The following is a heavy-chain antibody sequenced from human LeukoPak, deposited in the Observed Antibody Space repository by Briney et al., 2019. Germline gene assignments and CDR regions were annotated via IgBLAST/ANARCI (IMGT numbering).Heavy chain of an antibody. J-gene: IGHJ4*02. V-gene: IGHV3-74*01. Sequence: GGSLRLSCAASGFTFISYGMQWVRQAPGKGLVWVSRINNGGVSTNYADSVRGRFTISRDNAKNTLYLQMNSLRAEDTGVYYCARELPREVTLDYWGQGTPVTVSS. CDR3: ARELPREVTLDY. D-gene: IGHD2-21*02. CDR1: GFTFISYG. CDR2: INNGGVST.